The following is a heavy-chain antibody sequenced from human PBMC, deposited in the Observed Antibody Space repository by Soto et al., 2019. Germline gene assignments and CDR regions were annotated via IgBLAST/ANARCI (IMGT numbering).Heavy chain of an antibody. CDR3: ARLTVTTSPTDY. CDR1: GYSITSYW. CDR2: IYPGDSDT. V-gene: IGHV5-51*01. D-gene: IGHD4-17*01. J-gene: IGHJ4*02. Sequence: GAFLKISCKGSGYSITSYWIGWVRPMPGKGLEWMGIIYPGDSDTRYSPSFQSQVTISAAKSISTAYLQWSSLKVSDTARYYCARLTVTTSPTDYWGQGTLVTVSS.